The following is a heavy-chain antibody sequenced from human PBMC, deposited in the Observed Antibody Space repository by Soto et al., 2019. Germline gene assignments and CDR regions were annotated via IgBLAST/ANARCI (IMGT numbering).Heavy chain of an antibody. J-gene: IGHJ5*02. Sequence: PSQTLSLTCAISGDSVSNNSVAWNWIRQSPSRGLEWLGRTYYRSKWSSDYALSVRSRITINPDTSKNQFSLQLNSVTPEDTAVYYCARVVAAADTVDWFDPWGQGTLVTVSS. CDR1: GDSVSNNSVA. V-gene: IGHV6-1*01. CDR2: TYYRSKWSS. CDR3: ARVVAAADTVDWFDP. D-gene: IGHD6-13*01.